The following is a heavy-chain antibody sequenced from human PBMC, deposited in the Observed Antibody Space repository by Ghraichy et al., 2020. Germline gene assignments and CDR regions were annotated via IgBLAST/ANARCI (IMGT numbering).Heavy chain of an antibody. CDR3: TSSGSYSV. CDR1: GFTFSNYW. D-gene: IGHD1-26*01. J-gene: IGHJ4*02. Sequence: GGSLRLSCAASGFTFSNYWMHWVRHAPGKGLVWVSRINSDGSSTIYVDSVKGRFTTSRDNAKNTLYLQMNSLRAEDTAVYYCTSSGSYSVWGQGTLVTVSS. CDR2: INSDGSST. V-gene: IGHV3-74*01.